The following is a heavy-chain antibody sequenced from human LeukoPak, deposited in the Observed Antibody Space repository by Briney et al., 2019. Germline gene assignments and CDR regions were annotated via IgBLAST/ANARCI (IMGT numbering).Heavy chain of an antibody. CDR2: INWNGGST. J-gene: IGHJ4*02. CDR3: ARATGGSGYYLAPFDY. Sequence: PGGSLRLSCAASGFTFDDYGMSWVRQAPGKGLEWVSGINWNGGSTGYADSVKGRFTIPRDNAKNSLYLQMNSLRAEDTALYYCARATGGSGYYLAPFDYWGQGTLVTVSS. CDR1: GFTFDDYG. D-gene: IGHD3-22*01. V-gene: IGHV3-20*04.